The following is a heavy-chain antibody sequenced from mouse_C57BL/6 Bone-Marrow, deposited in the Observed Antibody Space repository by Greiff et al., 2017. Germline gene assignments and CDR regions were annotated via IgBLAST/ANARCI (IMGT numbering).Heavy chain of an antibody. CDR2: ISSGSSTI. CDR1: GFTFSDHG. V-gene: IGHV5-17*01. CDR3: ARHYYDYDEGFAY. Sequence: EVKLMESGGGLVKPGGSLKLSCAASGFTFSDHGMHWVRQAPEKGLEWVAYISSGSSTIYYADTVKGRFTISRDNAKNNLFLQMTSLRSEDTAMYYSARHYYDYDEGFAYWGQGTLVTVSA. D-gene: IGHD2-4*01. J-gene: IGHJ3*01.